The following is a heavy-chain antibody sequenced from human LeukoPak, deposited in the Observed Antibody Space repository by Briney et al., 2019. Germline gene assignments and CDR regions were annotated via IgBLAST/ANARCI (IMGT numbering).Heavy chain of an antibody. J-gene: IGHJ4*02. D-gene: IGHD5-12*01. Sequence: PGGSLRPSCAASGFTFDDYAMPWVRHAPGKGLEWVSGISWNSGSIGYADSVKGRFTISRDNAKNSLYLQMNSLRAEDTALYYCAKDIRRDGYNYDEFFDYWGQGTLVTVSS. CDR1: GFTFDDYA. V-gene: IGHV3-9*01. CDR2: ISWNSGSI. CDR3: AKDIRRDGYNYDEFFDY.